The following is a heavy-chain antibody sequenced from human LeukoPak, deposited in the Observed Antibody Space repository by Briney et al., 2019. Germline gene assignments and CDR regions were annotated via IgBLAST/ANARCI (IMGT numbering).Heavy chain of an antibody. J-gene: IGHJ4*02. Sequence: ASVKVSYKASGYTFTSYGISWVRQAPGQGLEWMGWISAYNGNTNYAQKLQGRVTMTTDTSTSTAYMELRSLRSDDTAVYYCARVPGGRFLELLLLSIDYWGQGTLVTVSS. CDR2: ISAYNGNT. D-gene: IGHD3-3*01. CDR3: ARVPGGRFLELLLLSIDY. CDR1: GYTFTSYG. V-gene: IGHV1-18*01.